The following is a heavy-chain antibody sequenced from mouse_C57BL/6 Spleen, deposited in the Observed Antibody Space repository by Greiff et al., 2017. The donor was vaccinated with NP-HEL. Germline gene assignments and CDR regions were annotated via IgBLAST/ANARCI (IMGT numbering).Heavy chain of an antibody. CDR2: IYPGSGNT. CDR1: GYTFTDYY. CDR3: ARGPYYYGSSYGYFDV. V-gene: IGHV1-76*01. D-gene: IGHD1-1*01. Sequence: QVHVKQSGAELVRPGASVKLSCKASGYTFTDYYINWVKQRPGQGLEWIARIYPGSGNTYYNEKFKGKATLTAEKSSSTAYMQLSSLTSEDSAVYFCARGPYYYGSSYGYFDVWGTGTTVTVSS. J-gene: IGHJ1*03.